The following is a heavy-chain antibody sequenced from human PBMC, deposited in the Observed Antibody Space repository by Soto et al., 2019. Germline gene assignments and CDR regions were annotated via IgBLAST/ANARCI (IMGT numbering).Heavy chain of an antibody. Sequence: QVQLQESGPGLVKPSGTLSLTCAVSGCSISSSNWWSWLRQPPGKGLEWIGEIYHSGSTNYNPSPKSRVTISEDKSKNQYSLKLSSVTAADTAVFYCARSPDSSGYYPRWYYYGMDVWGQGTTVTVYS. D-gene: IGHD3-22*01. J-gene: IGHJ6*02. CDR1: GCSISSSNW. CDR2: IYHSGST. CDR3: ARSPDSSGYYPRWYYYGMDV. V-gene: IGHV4-4*02.